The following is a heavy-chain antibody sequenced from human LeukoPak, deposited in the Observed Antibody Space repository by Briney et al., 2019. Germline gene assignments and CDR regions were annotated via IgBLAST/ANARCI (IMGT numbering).Heavy chain of an antibody. Sequence: ASVKVSCKASGYTFTSYYMHWVRQAPGQGLEWMGIINPIGGSTSYAQKFQGRVTMTRDTSTSTVYMELSSLRSEDTAVYYCARDGRSIVGAAEYCFDYWGQGTLVTVSS. CDR2: INPIGGST. D-gene: IGHD1-26*01. CDR1: GYTFTSYY. CDR3: ARDGRSIVGAAEYCFDY. J-gene: IGHJ4*02. V-gene: IGHV1-46*01.